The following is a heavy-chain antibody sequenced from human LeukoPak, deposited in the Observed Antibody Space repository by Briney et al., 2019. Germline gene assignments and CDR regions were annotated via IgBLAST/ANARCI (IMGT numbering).Heavy chain of an antibody. V-gene: IGHV3-21*01. CDR1: GFTFSSYS. CDR3: ARDSLGGARITMVRGVIIQGFVY. D-gene: IGHD3-10*01. CDR2: ISSSSSYI. Sequence: GGSLRLSCAASGFTFSSYSMNWVRQAPGKGLEWVSSISSSSSYIYYADSVKGRFTISRDNAKNSLYLQMNSLRAEDTAVYYCARDSLGGARITMVRGVIIQGFVYWGQGTLVTVSS. J-gene: IGHJ4*02.